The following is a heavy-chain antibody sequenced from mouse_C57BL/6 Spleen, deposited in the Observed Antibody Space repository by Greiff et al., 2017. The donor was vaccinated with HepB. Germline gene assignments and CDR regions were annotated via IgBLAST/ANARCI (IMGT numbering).Heavy chain of an antibody. CDR3: ARDYYGSSYRYFDV. Sequence: VKLMESGAELVRPGTSVKVSCKASGYAFTNYLIEWVKQRPGQGLEWIGVINPGSGGTNYNEKFKGKATLTADKSSSTAYMQLSSLTSEDSAVYFCARDYYGSSYRYFDVWGTGTTVTVSS. CDR1: GYAFTNYL. CDR2: INPGSGGT. V-gene: IGHV1-54*01. J-gene: IGHJ1*03. D-gene: IGHD1-1*01.